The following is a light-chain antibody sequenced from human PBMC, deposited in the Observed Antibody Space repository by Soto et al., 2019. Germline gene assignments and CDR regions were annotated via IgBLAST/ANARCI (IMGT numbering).Light chain of an antibody. CDR3: MQALQTPLYT. CDR2: LAS. Sequence: DIVMTQSPLSLPVTPGEPASISCRSSQSLRHSNGYIYLDWYLQKPGQSPQLLSYLASNRASGVPDRVSGSGSGTDFTLEISRVEAEDVGVYYWMQALQTPLYTFGQGTKLEIK. J-gene: IGKJ2*01. CDR1: QSLRHSNGYIY. V-gene: IGKV2-28*01.